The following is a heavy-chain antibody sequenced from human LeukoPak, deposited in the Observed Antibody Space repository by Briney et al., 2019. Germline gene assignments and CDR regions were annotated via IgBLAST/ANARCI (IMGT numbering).Heavy chain of an antibody. D-gene: IGHD3-10*01. CDR2: ISSSSSYI. J-gene: IGHJ6*03. Sequence: PGGSLRLSCAASGFTFSSYSMNWVRQAPGKGLEWVSSISSSSSYIYYADSVKGRFTISRDNAKNSLYLQMNSLRAEDTALYYCARGSVDYGSGSYYKSPYYYYYMDVWGKGTTVTVSS. CDR1: GFTFSSYS. V-gene: IGHV3-21*04. CDR3: ARGSVDYGSGSYYKSPYYYYYMDV.